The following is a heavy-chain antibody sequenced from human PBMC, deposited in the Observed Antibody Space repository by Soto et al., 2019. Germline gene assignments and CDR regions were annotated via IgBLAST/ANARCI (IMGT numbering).Heavy chain of an antibody. J-gene: IGHJ4*02. D-gene: IGHD3-16*01. V-gene: IGHV1-18*01. CDR1: GYTFTTFG. CDR3: AGRGTPFDY. CDR2: ISAYNGNT. Sequence: QVQLVQSGAEVKKPGASVKVSCKASGYTFTTFGISWVRQAPGQGLEWMGWISAYNGNTNYAKNFQGRVTMTTDTSRTADFEELRRLRSDATAVYYCAGRGTPFDYWGQGTLVTVSS.